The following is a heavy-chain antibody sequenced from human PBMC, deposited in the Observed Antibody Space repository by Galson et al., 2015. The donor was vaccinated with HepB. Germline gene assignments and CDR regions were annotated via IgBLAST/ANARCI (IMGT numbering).Heavy chain of an antibody. CDR2: ITASGGDT. Sequence: SLRLSCAASGFTFNYYGMAWVRQAPGKGPEWVSTITASGGDTFYAGSVKGRFTTSRDNSKNMFSLQMNSLRAEDSAEYYCAKRSASGAYYDSWGQGTLVTVSS. CDR3: AKRSASGAYYDS. CDR1: GFTFNYYG. D-gene: IGHD3-10*01. V-gene: IGHV3-23*01. J-gene: IGHJ4*02.